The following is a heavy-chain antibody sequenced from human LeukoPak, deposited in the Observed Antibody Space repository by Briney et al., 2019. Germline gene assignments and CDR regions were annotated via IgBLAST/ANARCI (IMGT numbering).Heavy chain of an antibody. J-gene: IGHJ6*03. V-gene: IGHV4-39*01. Sequence: SETLSLTCSVSGDSVSRSDSYWDWIRQPPGKGLEWIGTIYYSGRTYYSPSLKSRVTMSVDPSNNQFSLTLRSVTAADTAVYYCARGPLYYDFWSGQGRYYYYMDVWGKGTTVTVSS. CDR2: IYYSGRT. D-gene: IGHD3-3*01. CDR1: GDSVSRSDSY. CDR3: ARGPLYYDFWSGQGRYYYYMDV.